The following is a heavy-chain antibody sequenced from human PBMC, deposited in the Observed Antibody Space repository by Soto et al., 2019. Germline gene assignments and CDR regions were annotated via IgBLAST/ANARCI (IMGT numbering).Heavy chain of an antibody. Sequence: EVQLVESGGGLVQPGGSLRLSCAASGFTFSSYWMSWVRQAPGKGLEWVANINPDGNEKYYVDSVKGRFTISRDNAKSSMDLQMDSLGAGDKAGYYRGRTPGIGAGGNPPYWGQGNPVPVSS. J-gene: IGHJ4*03. CDR3: GRTPGIGAGGNPPY. CDR2: INPDGNEK. V-gene: IGHV3-7*01. D-gene: IGHD6-13*01. CDR1: GFTFSSYW.